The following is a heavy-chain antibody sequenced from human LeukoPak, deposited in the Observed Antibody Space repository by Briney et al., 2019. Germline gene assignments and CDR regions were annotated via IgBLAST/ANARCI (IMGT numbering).Heavy chain of an antibody. V-gene: IGHV3-74*01. D-gene: IGHD6-19*01. J-gene: IGHJ2*01. Sequence: GGSLRLSCAASGFTFSSYWMHWVRQAPGKGLVWVSRINSGGSSTSYADSVKGRFTISRDNAKNTLYLQMNSLRAEDTAVYYCARPYSSGWYGGFDLWGRGTLVTVSS. CDR2: INSGGSST. CDR3: ARPYSSGWYGGFDL. CDR1: GFTFSSYW.